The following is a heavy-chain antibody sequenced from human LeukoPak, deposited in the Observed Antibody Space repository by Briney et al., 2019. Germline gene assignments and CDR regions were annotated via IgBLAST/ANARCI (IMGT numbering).Heavy chain of an antibody. D-gene: IGHD7-27*01. CDR2: TRNKANSYTT. V-gene: IGHV3-72*01. CDR1: GFTFSDHY. J-gene: IGHJ4*02. Sequence: GGSLRLSCAASGFTFSDHYMDWVRQAPGKGLEWVGRTRNKANSYTTEYAASVKGRFTISRDDSRNSLYLQMNSLRAEDTAVYYCARGRLNWGFLDYWGQGTLVTVSS. CDR3: ARGRLNWGFLDY.